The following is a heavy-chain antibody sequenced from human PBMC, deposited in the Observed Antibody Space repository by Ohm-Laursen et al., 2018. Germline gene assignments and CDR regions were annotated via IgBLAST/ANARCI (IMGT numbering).Heavy chain of an antibody. D-gene: IGHD3-10*01. Sequence: SVKVSCKASGYTFTGYYMHWVRQAPGQGLEWMGWINPNSGGTNYAQKFQGRVTMTRDTSISTAYMELSRLRSDDTAVYYCARDPPITMVRGVIINAYYFDYWGQGTLVTVSS. J-gene: IGHJ4*02. CDR3: ARDPPITMVRGVIINAYYFDY. CDR2: INPNSGGT. CDR1: GYTFTGYY. V-gene: IGHV1-2*02.